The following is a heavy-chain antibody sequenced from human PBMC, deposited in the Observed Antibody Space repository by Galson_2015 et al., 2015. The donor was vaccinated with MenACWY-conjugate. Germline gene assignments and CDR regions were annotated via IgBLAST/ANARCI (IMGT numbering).Heavy chain of an antibody. D-gene: IGHD3-10*01. Sequence: PALVKPTQTLTLTCTFSGFSLSTSGLCVSWIRQPPGKALEWLALIDWDDDKYYSTSLKTRLTISKDTSKNQVVLTMTNMDPVDTATYYCARMVRGVINNAFDIWGQGTMVTVSS. CDR3: ARMVRGVINNAFDI. CDR2: IDWDDDK. J-gene: IGHJ3*02. V-gene: IGHV2-70*01. CDR1: GFSLSTSGLC.